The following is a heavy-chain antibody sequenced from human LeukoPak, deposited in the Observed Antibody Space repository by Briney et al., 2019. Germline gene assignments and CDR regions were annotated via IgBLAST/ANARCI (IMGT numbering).Heavy chain of an antibody. D-gene: IGHD3-10*01. CDR1: GFTFSTFA. CDR3: VGSGSYSTYNHAITLYSFDY. V-gene: IGHV3-23*01. J-gene: IGHJ4*02. CDR2: ISGSGGST. Sequence: GGSLRLSCAASGFTFSTFAMSWVRQAPGKGLEWVSAISGSGGSTYYADSVKGRFTISRDNSKNTLFLQMNSLRAEDTAVYYCVGSGSYSTYNHAITLYSFDYWGQGTLVTVSS.